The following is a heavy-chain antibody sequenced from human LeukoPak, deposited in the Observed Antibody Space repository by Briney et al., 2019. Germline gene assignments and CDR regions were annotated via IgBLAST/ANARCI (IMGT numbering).Heavy chain of an antibody. V-gene: IGHV4-4*02. CDR2: IYHDGST. Sequence: PSETLSLTCAASGGSISSNNWWIWVRQSPEKGLEWIGEIYHDGSTNYNPSLKSRVTISMDKSKNQLSLKLNFVTAADTAVYYCARDRGGYTYSHDYWGQGTLVTVSS. J-gene: IGHJ4*02. CDR1: GGSISSNNW. CDR3: ARDRGGYTYSHDY. D-gene: IGHD5-18*01.